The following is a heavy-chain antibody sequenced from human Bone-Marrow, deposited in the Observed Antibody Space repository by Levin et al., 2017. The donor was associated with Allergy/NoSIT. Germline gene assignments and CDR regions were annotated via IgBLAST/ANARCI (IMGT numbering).Heavy chain of an antibody. Sequence: GGSLRLSCAASGFTFSGYYMTWVRQAPGKGLEWVSYISSSGSYTNYADSVRGRFTISSDNAKNSLYLQMNSLRAESSAFFFCARVDYGDYILDFWGQGTLVTVSS. CDR2: ISSSGSYT. CDR3: ARVDYGDYILDF. CDR1: GFTFSGYY. J-gene: IGHJ4*02. D-gene: IGHD4-17*01. V-gene: IGHV3-11*05.